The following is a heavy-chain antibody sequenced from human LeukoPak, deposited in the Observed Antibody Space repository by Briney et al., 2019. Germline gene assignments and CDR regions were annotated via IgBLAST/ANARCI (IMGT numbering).Heavy chain of an antibody. J-gene: IGHJ6*02. Sequence: GGSLRLSCAASGFTFSSYAMSWVRQAPGKGLEWVSGISGSGGSTYYADSVKGRFTISRDNSKNTLYLQMNSLRAEDTAVYYCAKDIVPAATRYGMDVWGQGTTVTVSS. D-gene: IGHD2-2*01. V-gene: IGHV3-23*01. CDR3: AKDIVPAATRYGMDV. CDR1: GFTFSSYA. CDR2: ISGSGGST.